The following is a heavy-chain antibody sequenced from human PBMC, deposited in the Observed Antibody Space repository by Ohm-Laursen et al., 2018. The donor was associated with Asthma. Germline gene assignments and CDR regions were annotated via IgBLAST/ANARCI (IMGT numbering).Heavy chain of an antibody. V-gene: IGHV4-31*03. D-gene: IGHD7-27*01. CDR3: ARGWGSAFDI. J-gene: IGHJ3*02. Sequence: TLSLTCTVSGGSISSGGYYWSWIRQHPGKGLEWIGYIYYSGSTYYNPSLKSRVTISVDTPKNQFSLKLSSVTAADTAVYYCARGWGSAFDIWGQGTMVTVSS. CDR2: IYYSGST. CDR1: GGSISSGGYY.